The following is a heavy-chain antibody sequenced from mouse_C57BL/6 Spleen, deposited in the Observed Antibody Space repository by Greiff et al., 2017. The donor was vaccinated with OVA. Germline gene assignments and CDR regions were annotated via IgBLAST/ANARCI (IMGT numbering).Heavy chain of an antibody. CDR2: IDPSDSET. D-gene: IGHD2-2*01. CDR3: ARLEEVTTSFDY. Sequence: VQLQQPGAELVRAGSSVKLSCKASGYTFTSYWMHWVKQRPIQGLEWIGNIDPSDSETHYNQKFKDKATLTVDKSSSTAYMQLSSLTSEDSAVYYCARLEEVTTSFDYWGQGTTLTVSS. V-gene: IGHV1-52*01. CDR1: GYTFTSYW. J-gene: IGHJ2*01.